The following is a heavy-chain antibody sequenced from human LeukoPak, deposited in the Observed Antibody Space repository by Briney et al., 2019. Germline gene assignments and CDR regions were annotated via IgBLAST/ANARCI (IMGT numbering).Heavy chain of an antibody. J-gene: IGHJ4*02. CDR3: ARDGGLQSHFDF. CDR1: GDSFTDYY. D-gene: IGHD3-16*01. V-gene: IGHV4-59*01. CDR2: IYYNENS. Sequence: SETLSLTCNVIGDSFTDYYWNWIRQPPRKGLEWIGYIYYNENSNYSPSLKGRVTLSVDTSRNQFSLHLASVTAADTAMYYCARDGGLQSHFDFWGQGILVTVAS.